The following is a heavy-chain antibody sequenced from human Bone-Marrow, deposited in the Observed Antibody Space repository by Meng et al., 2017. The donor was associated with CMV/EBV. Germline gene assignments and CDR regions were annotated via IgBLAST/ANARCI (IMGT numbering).Heavy chain of an antibody. Sequence: ASVKVSCKASGYTFTGYYMHWVRQAPGQGLEWMGWINPNSGGTNYAQKFQGRVTMTRDTSISTAYMELSRLRSDDTAAYYCARECGIAAALLDYGMDVWGQGTTVTVSS. V-gene: IGHV1-2*02. D-gene: IGHD6-13*01. J-gene: IGHJ6*02. CDR1: GYTFTGYY. CDR2: INPNSGGT. CDR3: ARECGIAAALLDYGMDV.